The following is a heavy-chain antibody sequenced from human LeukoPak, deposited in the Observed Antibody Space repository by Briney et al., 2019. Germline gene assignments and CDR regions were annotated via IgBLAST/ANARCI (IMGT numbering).Heavy chain of an antibody. CDR2: ISTYNGNT. CDR3: ARDGYYYDSSGYRNAFDI. CDR1: GYTFTGYY. Sequence: ASVKVSCKASGYTFTGYYMHWVRQAPGQGLEWMGWISTYNGNTNYAQKFQGRVTITADESTSTAYMELSSLRSEDTAVYYCARDGYYYDSSGYRNAFDIWGQGAMATVSS. V-gene: IGHV1/OR15-2*02. J-gene: IGHJ3*02. D-gene: IGHD3-22*01.